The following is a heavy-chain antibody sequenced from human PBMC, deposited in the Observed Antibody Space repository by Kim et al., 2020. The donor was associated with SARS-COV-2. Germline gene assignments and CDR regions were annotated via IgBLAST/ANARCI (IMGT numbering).Heavy chain of an antibody. V-gene: IGHV3-11*01. Sequence: DSVTGRFTISRDNAKNSLYLQMHSLRAEDTAVYYCAKTTSQSSDYDTFDPWGQGTLVTVSS. CDR3: AKTTSQSSDYDTFDP. D-gene: IGHD5-12*01. J-gene: IGHJ5*02.